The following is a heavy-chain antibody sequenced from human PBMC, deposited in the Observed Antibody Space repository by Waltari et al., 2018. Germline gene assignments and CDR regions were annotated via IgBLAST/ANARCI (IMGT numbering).Heavy chain of an antibody. V-gene: IGHV3-9*01. J-gene: IGHJ5*02. D-gene: IGHD6-13*01. CDR2: ISWNGGSI. CDR3: ARDRWYDNNWFDP. Sequence: EVQLVESGGGLVQPGRSLRLSCAASGFTFDDYAMHWVRQAPGRGLEWVSGISWNGGSIAYADSVKGRFTISRDNAKNSLYLQMNSLRAEDTAVYYCARDRWYDNNWFDPWGQGTLVTVSS. CDR1: GFTFDDYA.